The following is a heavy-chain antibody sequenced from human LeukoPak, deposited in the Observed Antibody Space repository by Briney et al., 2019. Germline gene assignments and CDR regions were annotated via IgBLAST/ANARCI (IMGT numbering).Heavy chain of an antibody. J-gene: IGHJ4*02. CDR3: ARDPMED. Sequence: GASVKVSCKASGYTFTSYYMHWVRQAPGQGLEWMGIINPSGGSTSYAQKFQGRVTMTRDMSTSTAYMELRSLRSDDTAVYYCARDPMEDWGQGTLVTVSS. D-gene: IGHD3-3*01. CDR1: GYTFTSYY. V-gene: IGHV1-46*01. CDR2: INPSGGST.